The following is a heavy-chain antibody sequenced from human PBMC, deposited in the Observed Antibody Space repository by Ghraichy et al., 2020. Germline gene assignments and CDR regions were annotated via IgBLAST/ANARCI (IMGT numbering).Heavy chain of an antibody. CDR3: ARNSGDYGGWYFDL. D-gene: IGHD4-17*01. V-gene: IGHV3-13*01. Sequence: GGSLRLSCAASGFTFSSYDMHWVRQATGKGLEWVSAIGTAGDTYYPGSVKGRFTISRENAKNSLYLQMNSLRAGDTAVYYCARNSGDYGGWYFDLWGRGTLVTVSS. CDR1: GFTFSSYD. CDR2: IGTAGDT. J-gene: IGHJ2*01.